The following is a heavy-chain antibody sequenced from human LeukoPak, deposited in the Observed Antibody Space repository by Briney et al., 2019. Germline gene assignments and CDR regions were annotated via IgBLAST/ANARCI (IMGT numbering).Heavy chain of an antibody. V-gene: IGHV4-59*01. CDR3: ARHVLSSGYYRSAFDI. CDR2: IYYSGST. Sequence: SETLSLTCTVSGGSISSYYWSWIRQPPGKGLEWIGYIYYSGSTNYNPSLKSRVTISVDTSKNQFSLKLSSVTAADTAVYYCARHVLSSGYYRSAFDIWGQGTMVTVSS. CDR1: GGSISSYY. D-gene: IGHD3-22*01. J-gene: IGHJ3*02.